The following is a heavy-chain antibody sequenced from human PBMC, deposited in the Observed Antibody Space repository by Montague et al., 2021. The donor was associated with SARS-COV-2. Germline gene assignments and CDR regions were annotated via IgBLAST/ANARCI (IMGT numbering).Heavy chain of an antibody. CDR3: AHKINGWPIEFAN. CDR1: GFSLDSRGVG. J-gene: IGHJ4*02. CDR2: IYWNDDK. V-gene: IGHV2-5*01. D-gene: IGHD6-19*01. Sequence: PALVKPTQTLTLTCTFSGFSLDSRGVGVGWIRQPPGKALECLALIYWNDDKRYSPSLKTRLTVTKDTSKNQVVLTMTDMDPVDTASYFCAHKINGWPIEFANWGQGVLVTVSS.